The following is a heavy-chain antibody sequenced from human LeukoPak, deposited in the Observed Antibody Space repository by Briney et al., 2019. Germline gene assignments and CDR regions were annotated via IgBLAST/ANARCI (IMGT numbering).Heavy chain of an antibody. CDR1: GGSISSSSYY. CDR2: IYYSGST. Sequence: SETLSLACTVSGGSISSSSYYWGWIRQPPGKGLEWIGSIYYSGSTYYNPSLKSRVTISVDTSKNQFSLKLSSVTAADTAVYYCARNRAATSYDYVWGSYRYAQYFDYWGQGTLVTVSS. V-gene: IGHV4-39*01. CDR3: ARNRAATSYDYVWGSYRYAQYFDY. D-gene: IGHD3-16*02. J-gene: IGHJ4*02.